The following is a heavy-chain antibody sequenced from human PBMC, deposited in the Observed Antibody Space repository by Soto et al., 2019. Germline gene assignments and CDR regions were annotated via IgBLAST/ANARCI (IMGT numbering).Heavy chain of an antibody. CDR3: ARDYCSGGSCYFQH. CDR1: GFTFSDYY. CDR2: ISSSSSYT. Sequence: QVQLVESGGGLVKPGGSLRLSCAASGFTFSDYYMSWTRQAPGKGLEWVSYISSSSSYTNYADSVKGRFTISRDNAKNSLYLQMNSLRAEDTAVYYCARDYCSGGSCYFQHWGQGTLVTVSS. D-gene: IGHD2-15*01. V-gene: IGHV3-11*06. J-gene: IGHJ1*01.